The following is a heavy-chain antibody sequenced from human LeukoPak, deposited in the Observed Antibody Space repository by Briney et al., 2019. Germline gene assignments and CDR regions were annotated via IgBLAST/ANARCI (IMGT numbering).Heavy chain of an antibody. J-gene: IGHJ4*02. Sequence: PGGSLRLSCAASGFTFSSYAMSWVRQAPGKGLEWVSAISGSGGSTYYVDSVKGRFTISRDNSKNTLYLQMNSLRAEDTAVYYCAKDRSGIILVRGVISPIDYWGQGTLVTVSS. CDR3: AKDRSGIILVRGVISPIDY. V-gene: IGHV3-23*01. CDR2: ISGSGGST. D-gene: IGHD3-10*01. CDR1: GFTFSSYA.